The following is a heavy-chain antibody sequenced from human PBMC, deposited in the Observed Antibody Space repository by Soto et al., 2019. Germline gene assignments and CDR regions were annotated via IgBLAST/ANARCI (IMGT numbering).Heavy chain of an antibody. Sequence: GASVKVSCKASGYTFTSYYMHWVRQAPGQGLEWMGIINPSGGSTSYAQKFQGRVTMTRDTSTSTVYMELSSLRSEDTAVYYCARERTVTTLRYWFDPWGQGTLVTVSS. CDR3: ARERTVTTLRYWFDP. J-gene: IGHJ5*02. D-gene: IGHD4-17*01. CDR2: INPSGGST. CDR1: GYTFTSYY. V-gene: IGHV1-46*01.